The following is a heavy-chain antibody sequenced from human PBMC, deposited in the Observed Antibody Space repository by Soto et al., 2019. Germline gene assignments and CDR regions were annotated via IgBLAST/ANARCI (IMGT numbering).Heavy chain of an antibody. J-gene: IGHJ4*02. CDR3: AHRPIVGAAI. CDR2: IYHTGSA. D-gene: IGHD1-26*01. CDR1: GGSISNSNW. V-gene: IGHV4-4*02. Sequence: QVQLQESGPGLVKPSGTLSLTSGVFGGSISNSNWWTWVRQPPGKGLEWIGEIYHTGSANYNSSLMSLVTISLDKPNNQCSLKLSSVTAADTAVYYCAHRPIVGAAIWGQGTLVTVSS.